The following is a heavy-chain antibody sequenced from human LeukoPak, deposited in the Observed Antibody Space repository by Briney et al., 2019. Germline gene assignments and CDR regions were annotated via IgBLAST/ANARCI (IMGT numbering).Heavy chain of an antibody. CDR2: IYYSGST. CDR1: GGSISSYY. V-gene: IGHV4-59*08. Sequence: SETLSLTCTVSGGSISSYYWSWIRQPPGKGLEWIGYIYYSGSTNHNPSLKSRVTISVDTSKNQFSLKLSSVTAADTAVYYCVGTVSPEWELLTFDYWGQGTLVTVSS. CDR3: VGTVSPEWELLTFDY. J-gene: IGHJ4*02. D-gene: IGHD1-26*01.